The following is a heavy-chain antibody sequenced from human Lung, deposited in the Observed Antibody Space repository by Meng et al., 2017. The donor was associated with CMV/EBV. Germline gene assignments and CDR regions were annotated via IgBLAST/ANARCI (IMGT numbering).Heavy chain of an antibody. J-gene: IGHJ3*02. Sequence: GGSXRLXXAASGFTFSTYWMHWVRQAPGKGLEWVSRIDSEGSTTNYADSVKGRFTISRDNAKNTLYLEMNSPRAEDTAVYYCASARGVVRYAFDIWGQGTXVPVSS. CDR1: GFTFSTYW. D-gene: IGHD2-15*01. CDR2: IDSEGSTT. V-gene: IGHV3-74*01. CDR3: ASARGVVRYAFDI.